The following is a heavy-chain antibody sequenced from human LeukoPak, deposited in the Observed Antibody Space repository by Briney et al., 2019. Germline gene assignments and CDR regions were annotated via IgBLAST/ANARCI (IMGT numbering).Heavy chain of an antibody. D-gene: IGHD3-10*01. CDR1: GFTFSSYG. Sequence: PGGSVRLSCAASGFTFSSYGMHWVRQAPGKGLEWVAFIRYDGSNKYYADSVKGRFTISRDNSKNTLYLQMNSLRAEDTAVYYCAKPQTMVRGFPLGIDPWGQGTLVTVSS. CDR3: AKPQTMVRGFPLGIDP. CDR2: IRYDGSNK. J-gene: IGHJ5*02. V-gene: IGHV3-30*02.